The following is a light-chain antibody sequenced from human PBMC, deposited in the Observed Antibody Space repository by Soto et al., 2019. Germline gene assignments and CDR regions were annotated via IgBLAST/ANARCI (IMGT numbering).Light chain of an antibody. CDR1: QGVYSNY. V-gene: IGKV3-20*01. J-gene: IGKJ2*01. CDR3: QHYGNSMYT. CDR2: AAS. Sequence: EIVLTQSPATLSLSPGERATLSCRASQGVYSNYLTWYQQRPGQAPRLLIYAASTRATGISDRFSGSGSGTDFTLTISRLDPEDFAVYYCQHYGNSMYTFGPGTKLEIK.